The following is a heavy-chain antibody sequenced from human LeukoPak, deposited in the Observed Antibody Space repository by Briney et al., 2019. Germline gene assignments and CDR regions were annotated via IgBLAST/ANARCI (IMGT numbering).Heavy chain of an antibody. CDR3: ARVEKQWLVYYYYYMDV. D-gene: IGHD6-19*01. CDR1: GFTFSSYS. J-gene: IGHJ6*03. Sequence: GGSLRLSCAASGFTFSSYSMNWVRQAPGKGLEWVSSISSSSSYIYYADSVKGRFTISRDNAKNTLYLQMNSLRAEDTAVYYCARVEKQWLVYYYYYMDVWGKGTTVTVSS. V-gene: IGHV3-21*01. CDR2: ISSSSSYI.